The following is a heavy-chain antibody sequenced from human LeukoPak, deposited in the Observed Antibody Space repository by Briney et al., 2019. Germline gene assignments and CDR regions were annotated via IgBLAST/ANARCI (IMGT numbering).Heavy chain of an antibody. D-gene: IGHD1-26*01. CDR3: AREWVVNNCFDP. V-gene: IGHV4-59*01. CDR1: GASMNTYY. Sequence: SETLSLTCTVSGASMNTYYWSWIRQPPGKGLGWVGSVYYSGSTNYNPSLRSRVTISVDTSKNQFSLKLTSVTAADTAVYYCAREWVVNNCFDPWGQGTLVTVSS. CDR2: VYYSGST. J-gene: IGHJ5*02.